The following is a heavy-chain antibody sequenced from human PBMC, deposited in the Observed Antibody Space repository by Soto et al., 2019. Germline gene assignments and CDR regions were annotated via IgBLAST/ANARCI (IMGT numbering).Heavy chain of an antibody. CDR3: ARREDYGDPNGTFDI. CDR1: GGTFSSYT. J-gene: IGHJ3*02. D-gene: IGHD4-17*01. Sequence: QVQLVQSGAEVKKPGSSVKVSCKASGGTFSSYTISWVRQAPGQGLEWMGRIIPILGIANYAQKFQGRVTITADKSTSTAYMERSSLRSEDTAVYYCARREDYGDPNGTFDIWGQGTMVTVSS. V-gene: IGHV1-69*02. CDR2: IIPILGIA.